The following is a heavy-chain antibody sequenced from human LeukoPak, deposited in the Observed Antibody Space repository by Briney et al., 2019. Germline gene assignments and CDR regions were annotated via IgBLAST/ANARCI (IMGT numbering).Heavy chain of an antibody. CDR3: ARDRPRYFEY. J-gene: IGHJ4*03. CDR2: ISSQSSYI. CDR1: GFTFSSYS. Sequence: AGGSLRLSCAASGFTFSSYSMNWVRQAPGKGLEWVSSISSQSSYIHYADSVKGRFTISRDNAKNSLYLQMNSLRVEDTAVYYCARDRPRYFEYWGLGTLVTVSS. V-gene: IGHV3-21*06.